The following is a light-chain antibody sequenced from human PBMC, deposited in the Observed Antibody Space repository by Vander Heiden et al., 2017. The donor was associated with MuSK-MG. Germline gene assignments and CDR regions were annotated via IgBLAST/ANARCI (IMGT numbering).Light chain of an antibody. J-gene: IGLJ3*02. CDR2: EDT. CDR3: QAWDSSSAVV. Sequence: SYELPQPPSVSLSPGQTATISCSGDKLGDKYAYWYQQKSGQAPVAVIYEDTKRPSGMPERFSGSNSGNTATLTISGTQAMDEADYYCQAWDSSSAVVFGGGTRLTVL. CDR1: KLGDKY. V-gene: IGLV3-1*01.